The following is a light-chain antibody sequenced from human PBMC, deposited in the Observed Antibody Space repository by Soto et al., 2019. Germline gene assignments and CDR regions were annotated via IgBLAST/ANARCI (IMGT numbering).Light chain of an antibody. J-gene: IGKJ5*01. CDR2: AAS. CDR1: QSVSSSH. V-gene: IGKV3-20*01. Sequence: DTVVTQSPRTISLCHLEPTKLSCRASQSVSSSHLAWYQHKPGQAPRLLIYAASSRATGSPDRFSGGGSGTDFTLTISRLEPEDFAVYYCQQYGYSPITFGQGTRLEIK. CDR3: QQYGYSPIT.